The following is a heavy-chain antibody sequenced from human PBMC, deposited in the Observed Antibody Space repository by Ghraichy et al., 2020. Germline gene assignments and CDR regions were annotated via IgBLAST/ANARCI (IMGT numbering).Heavy chain of an antibody. CDR1: GDSVSSNSAA. CDR2: TFYRSKWHN. D-gene: IGHD3-16*01. Sequence: SQTLSLTCAISGDSVSSNSAAWKWIRQSPSRGLEWLGRTFYRSKWHNDYALSVKSRITINPDTSKNQFSLRLDSVTPEDTAVYYCARLVGGARDYWGQGTLVTVSS. V-gene: IGHV6-1*01. CDR3: ARLVGGARDY. J-gene: IGHJ4*02.